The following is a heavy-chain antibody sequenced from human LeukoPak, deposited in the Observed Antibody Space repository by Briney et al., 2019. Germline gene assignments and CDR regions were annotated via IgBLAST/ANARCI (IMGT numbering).Heavy chain of an antibody. D-gene: IGHD3-22*01. CDR3: ARRDYYDSSGYYGSYFDY. Sequence: PSETLSLTCTVSGGSISSSSYYWGWIRQPLGKGLEWIGSIYYSGSTYYNPSLKSRVTISVDTSKNQFSLKLSSVTAADTAVYYCARRDYYDSSGYYGSYFDYWGQGTLVTVSS. J-gene: IGHJ4*02. V-gene: IGHV4-39*01. CDR1: GGSISSSSYY. CDR2: IYYSGST.